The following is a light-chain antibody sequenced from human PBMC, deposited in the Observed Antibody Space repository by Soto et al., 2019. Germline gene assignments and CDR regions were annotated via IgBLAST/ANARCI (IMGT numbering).Light chain of an antibody. CDR2: GAS. J-gene: IGKJ1*01. Sequence: EIVMTQSPATLSVSPGERATLSCGASQSVSSNLAWYQQKPGQGPRLLIYGASSRATGIPARFSGSGSATEFTLTISSLQSEDFAVYFCQKYNRWPLTCGQGNKGDIK. V-gene: IGKV3-15*01. CDR1: QSVSSN. CDR3: QKYNRWPLT.